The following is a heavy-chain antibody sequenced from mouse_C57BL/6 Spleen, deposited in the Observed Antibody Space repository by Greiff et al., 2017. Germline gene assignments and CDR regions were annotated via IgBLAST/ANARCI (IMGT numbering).Heavy chain of an antibody. Sequence: EVKLEESGGGLVQPGGSMKLSCVASGFTFSNYWMNWVRQSPEKGLEWVAQIRLKSDNYATHYAESVKGRFTISRDDSKSSVYLQMNNLRAEDTGIYYCTGPSHDEGTPWDAMDYWGQGTSVTVSS. CDR2: IRLKSDNYAT. D-gene: IGHD2-12*01. CDR1: GFTFSNYW. J-gene: IGHJ4*01. CDR3: TGPSHDEGTPWDAMDY. V-gene: IGHV6-3*01.